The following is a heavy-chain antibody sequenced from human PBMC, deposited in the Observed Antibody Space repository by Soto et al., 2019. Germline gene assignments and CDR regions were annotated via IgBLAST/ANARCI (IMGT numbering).Heavy chain of an antibody. V-gene: IGHV3-48*02. J-gene: IGHJ6*02. CDR1: GFTFSSYS. D-gene: IGHD6-6*01. Sequence: EVQLVESGGGLVQPGGSLRLSCAGSGFTFSSYSLNWVRQAPGKGLEWVSYISSSSSTIYYADSVKGRFTISRDNAKNSLYLQMSSLRDEDTAVYYCARPEYSSSSYGMDVWGQGTTVTVSS. CDR2: ISSSSSTI. CDR3: ARPEYSSSSYGMDV.